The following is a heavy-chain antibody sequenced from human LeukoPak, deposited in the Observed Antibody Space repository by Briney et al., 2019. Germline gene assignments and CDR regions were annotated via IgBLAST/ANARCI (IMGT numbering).Heavy chain of an antibody. Sequence: GESLKISCXGSGYNFISYWVGWVRQMPGKGLEWMGIIYPADSDTTYSPSFQGQVTISADKSISTAYLQWSSLKASDTAIYYCARQFGYFDSSGLFDYWGQGTLVTVSS. V-gene: IGHV5-51*01. CDR1: GYNFISYW. CDR2: IYPADSDT. D-gene: IGHD3-22*01. CDR3: ARQFGYFDSSGLFDY. J-gene: IGHJ4*02.